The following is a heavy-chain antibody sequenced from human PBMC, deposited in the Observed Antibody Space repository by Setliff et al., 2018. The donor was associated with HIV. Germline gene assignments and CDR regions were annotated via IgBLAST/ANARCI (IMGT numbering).Heavy chain of an antibody. CDR1: GYTFTSYD. D-gene: IGHD2-15*01. J-gene: IGHJ4*02. Sequence: GASVKVSCKASGYTFTSYDINWVRQATGQGLEWMGWMNPNSGNTGYAQKFQGRVTMTRNTSISTAYMELSSLRSDDTAIYYCAKPFGSDGSRQLDSWGQGTLVTAPQ. CDR2: MNPNSGNT. V-gene: IGHV1-8*02. CDR3: AKPFGSDGSRQLDS.